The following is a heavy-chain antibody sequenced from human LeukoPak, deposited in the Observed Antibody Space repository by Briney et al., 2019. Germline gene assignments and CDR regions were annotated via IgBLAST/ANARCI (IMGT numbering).Heavy chain of an antibody. V-gene: IGHV4-61*02. J-gene: IGHJ4*02. Sequence: KPSETLSLTCTVSGGSISSSSYYWSWIRQPAGKGLEWIGRIYTSGSTNYNPSLKSRVTISVDTSKNQFALKLSSVTAADTAVYFCARRQSVGSAKYPFDYWGQGTLVTVSS. D-gene: IGHD1-26*01. CDR2: IYTSGST. CDR3: ARRQSVGSAKYPFDY. CDR1: GGSISSSSYY.